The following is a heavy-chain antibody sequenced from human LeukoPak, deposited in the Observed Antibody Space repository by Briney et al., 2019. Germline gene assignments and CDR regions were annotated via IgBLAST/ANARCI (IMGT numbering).Heavy chain of an antibody. CDR2: INPNSGGT. CDR3: ARGTPGSYLGY. D-gene: IGHD3-16*02. V-gene: IGHV1-2*04. Sequence: ASVRVSCKASGYTFTAYYLHWVRQAPGQGLEWMGWINPNSGGTNYAQKFKGWVTLTRDTSINTTYMELSRLASDVTAVYFWARGTPGSYLGYWGQGTLVTVSS. J-gene: IGHJ4*02. CDR1: GYTFTAYY.